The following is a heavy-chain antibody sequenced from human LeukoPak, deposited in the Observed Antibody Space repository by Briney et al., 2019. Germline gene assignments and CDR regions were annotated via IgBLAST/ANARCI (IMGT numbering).Heavy chain of an antibody. Sequence: SETLSLTCTVSGGSISSGSYYWSWIRQPAGKGLEWIGRIYTSGGTNYNPSLKSRVTISVDTSKNQFSLKLSSVTAADTAVYYCARERVPAAMISWFDPWGQGTLVTVSS. CDR1: GGSISSGSYY. CDR3: ARERVPAAMISWFDP. CDR2: IYTSGGT. D-gene: IGHD2-2*01. V-gene: IGHV4-61*02. J-gene: IGHJ5*02.